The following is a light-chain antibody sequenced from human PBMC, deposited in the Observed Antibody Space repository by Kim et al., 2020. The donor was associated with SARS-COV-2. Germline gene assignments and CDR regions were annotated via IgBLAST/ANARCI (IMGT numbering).Light chain of an antibody. J-gene: IGKJ5*01. CDR2: AAS. Sequence: DIQMTQSPSSLSASVGDRVTITCRASQGIRRYLAWFQHKPEKAPKSLIYAASSLEGGVPSRFSGRGSGTDFTLTITGLQPEDFATYFCQQYDSYPITFGQGTKLDIK. CDR1: QGIRRY. V-gene: IGKV1-16*01. CDR3: QQYDSYPIT.